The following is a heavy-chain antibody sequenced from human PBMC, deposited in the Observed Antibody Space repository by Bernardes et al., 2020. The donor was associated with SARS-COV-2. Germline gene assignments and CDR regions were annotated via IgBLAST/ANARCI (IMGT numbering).Heavy chain of an antibody. CDR2: IYYSGST. V-gene: IGHV4-31*03. Sequence: SETLSLTCTVSGGSISSGGYYWSWIRQHPGKGLEWIGYIYYSGSTYYNPSLKSRVTISVDTSKNQFSLKLSSVTAADTAVYYCAGATPQYVYYYYGMDVWGQGTTVTVSS. CDR1: GGSISSGGYY. J-gene: IGHJ6*02. CDR3: AGATPQYVYYYYGMDV. D-gene: IGHD4-4*01.